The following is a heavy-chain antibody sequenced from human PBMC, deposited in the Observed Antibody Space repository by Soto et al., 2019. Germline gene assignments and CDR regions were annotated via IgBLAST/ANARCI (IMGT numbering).Heavy chain of an antibody. CDR3: ASKLGQDDAFDI. Sequence: EVQLVESGGGLVKPGGSLRLSCAASGFTFSSYSMNWVRQAPGKGLEWVSSISSSSSYIYYADSVKGRFTISRDNAKNSLYLQMNSMRAEDPAVYYCASKLGQDDAFDIWGQGTMFTVSS. V-gene: IGHV3-21*01. J-gene: IGHJ3*02. CDR2: ISSSSSYI. D-gene: IGHD3-16*01. CDR1: GFTFSSYS.